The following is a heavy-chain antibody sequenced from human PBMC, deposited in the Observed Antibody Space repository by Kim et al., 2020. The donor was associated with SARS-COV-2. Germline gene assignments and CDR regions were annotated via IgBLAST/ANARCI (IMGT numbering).Heavy chain of an antibody. CDR2: TRNKANSYTT. Sequence: GGSLRLSCAASGFTFSDHYMDWVRQAPGKGLEWVGRTRNKANSYTTEYAASVKGRFTISRDDSKNSLYLQMNSLKTEDTAVYYCARVQYSSGWFSSYYYYGMDVWGQGTTVTVSS. J-gene: IGHJ6*02. V-gene: IGHV3-72*01. CDR1: GFTFSDHY. CDR3: ARVQYSSGWFSSYYYYGMDV. D-gene: IGHD6-19*01.